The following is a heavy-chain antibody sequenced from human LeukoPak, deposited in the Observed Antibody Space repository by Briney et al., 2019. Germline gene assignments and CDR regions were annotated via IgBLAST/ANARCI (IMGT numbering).Heavy chain of an antibody. CDR1: GGSFSGYY. D-gene: IGHD3-10*01. CDR2: INHSGST. V-gene: IGHV4-34*01. J-gene: IGHJ3*02. Sequence: NPSETLSVTCAVYGGSFSGYYWSWIRQPPGKGLEWIGEINHSGSTNYNTSLKSRVTISVDTSKNQFSLKLSSVTAADTAVYYCARGRLYYYGSGSPYRAFDIWGQGTMVTVSS. CDR3: ARGRLYYYGSGSPYRAFDI.